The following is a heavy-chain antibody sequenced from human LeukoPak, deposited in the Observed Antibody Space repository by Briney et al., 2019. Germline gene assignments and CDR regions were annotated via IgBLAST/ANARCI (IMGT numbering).Heavy chain of an antibody. V-gene: IGHV1-18*01. CDR3: ARDHSSGYSSSYSPAFDI. Sequence: ASVKVSCKASGYSFSNYAMNWVRQAPGQGLEWMGWISAYNGNTNYAQKLQGRVTMTTDTSTSTAYMELRSLRSDDTAVYYCARDHSSGYSSSYSPAFDIWGQGTMVTVSS. J-gene: IGHJ3*02. CDR1: GYSFSNYA. CDR2: ISAYNGNT. D-gene: IGHD3-22*01.